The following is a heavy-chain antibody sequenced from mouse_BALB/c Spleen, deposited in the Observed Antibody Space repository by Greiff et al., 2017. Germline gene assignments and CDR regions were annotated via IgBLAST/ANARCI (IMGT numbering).Heavy chain of an antibody. CDR1: GYSFTSYW. CDR2: IYPGNSDT. V-gene: IGHV1-5*01. J-gene: IGHJ4*01. Sequence: EVQLQQSGTVLARPGASVKMSCKASGYSFTSYWMHWVKQRPGQGLEWIGAIYPGNSDTSYNQKFKGKAKLTAVTSASTAYMELSSLTNEDSAVYYCTRGEGNNAMDYWGQGTSVTVSS. D-gene: IGHD2-1*01. CDR3: TRGEGNNAMDY.